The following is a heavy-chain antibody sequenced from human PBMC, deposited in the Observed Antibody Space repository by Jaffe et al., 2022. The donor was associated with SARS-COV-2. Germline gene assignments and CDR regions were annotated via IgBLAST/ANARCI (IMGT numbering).Heavy chain of an antibody. V-gene: IGHV3-23*01. D-gene: IGHD5-18*01. CDR3: AKRDTAMPRGAFDI. J-gene: IGHJ3*02. Sequence: EVQLLESGGGLVQPGGSLRLSCAASGFTFSNYGMSWVRQAPGKGLEWVSAITGSGSSTYYADSVRGRFTLSRDNSKNTLYLQLNSLRAEDTALYYCAKRDTAMPRGAFDIWGQGTMVTVSS. CDR1: GFTFSNYG. CDR2: ITGSGSST.